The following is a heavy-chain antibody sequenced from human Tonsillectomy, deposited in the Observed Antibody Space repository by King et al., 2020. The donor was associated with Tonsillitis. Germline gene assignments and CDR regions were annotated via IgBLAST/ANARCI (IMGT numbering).Heavy chain of an antibody. CDR1: GGSISSGGYS. CDR2: IYHSGST. D-gene: IGHD3-3*01. V-gene: IGHV4-30-2*01. CDR3: ARTYYDFWSGYPYYFDY. Sequence: QLQESGSGLVKPSQTLSLTCAVSGGSISSGGYSWSWIRQPPGKGLEWIGYIYHSGSTYYNPSLKSRVTISVDRSKNQFSLKLSSVTAADTAVYYCARTYYDFWSGYPYYFDYWGQGTRVTVSS. J-gene: IGHJ4*02.